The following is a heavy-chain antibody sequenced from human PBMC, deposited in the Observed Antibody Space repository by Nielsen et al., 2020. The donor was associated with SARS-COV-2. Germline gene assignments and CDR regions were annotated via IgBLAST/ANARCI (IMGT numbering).Heavy chain of an antibody. J-gene: IGHJ5*02. CDR2: IYSGGST. D-gene: IGHD6-19*01. CDR1: GFTFSSYA. V-gene: IGHV3-66*01. Sequence: GESLKISCAASGFTFSSYAMSWVRQAPGKGLEWVSVIYSGGSTYYADSVKGRFTISRDNSKNTLYLQMNSLRAEDTAVYYCARDFKYSSGWSDPWFDPWGQGTLVTVSS. CDR3: ARDFKYSSGWSDPWFDP.